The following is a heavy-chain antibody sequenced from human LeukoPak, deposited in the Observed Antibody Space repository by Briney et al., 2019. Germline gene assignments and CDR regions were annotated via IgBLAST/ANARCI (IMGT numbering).Heavy chain of an antibody. CDR2: ISGSGDGR. CDR1: GFTFSSYA. V-gene: IGHV3-23*01. Sequence: PGGSLRLSCAASGFTFSSYAMNWVRQAPGKGLEWVSGISGSGDGRYYTDSVKGRFTISRDISRTTVNLQMNSLTVEDTAIYYCAKDLYTVPGACDHWGQGTLVTVSS. D-gene: IGHD6-19*01. CDR3: AKDLYTVPGACDH. J-gene: IGHJ4*02.